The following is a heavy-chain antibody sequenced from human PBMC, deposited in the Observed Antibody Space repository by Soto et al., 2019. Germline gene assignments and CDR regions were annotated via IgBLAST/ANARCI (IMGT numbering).Heavy chain of an antibody. D-gene: IGHD6-13*01. Sequence: GGSLRLSCAASGFTFGASALQWVRQASGKGLEWLGRIGSKGETYATAYAASVKGRFTISRDDSKNTAYLQMNSLRPEDTAVYYCAKDHDLAAAGYYFDYWGQGTLVTVSS. V-gene: IGHV3-73*01. CDR2: IGSKGETYAT. CDR3: AKDHDLAAAGYYFDY. J-gene: IGHJ4*02. CDR1: GFTFGASA.